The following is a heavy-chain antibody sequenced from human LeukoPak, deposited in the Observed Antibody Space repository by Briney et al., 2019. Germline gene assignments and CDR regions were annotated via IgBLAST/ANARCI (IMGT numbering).Heavy chain of an antibody. CDR3: ARDVGEYCSSTNCYASNY. V-gene: IGHV1-2*02. CDR2: ITPNSGGT. D-gene: IGHD2-2*01. Sequence: EASVKVSCKASGYTFTGYYIHWVRQAPGQGLEWMGWITPNSGGTNFAQKFQGRVTMTRDTSISTAYMELSRLRSDDTAVYYCARDVGEYCSSTNCYASNYWGQGTLVTVSS. CDR1: GYTFTGYY. J-gene: IGHJ4*02.